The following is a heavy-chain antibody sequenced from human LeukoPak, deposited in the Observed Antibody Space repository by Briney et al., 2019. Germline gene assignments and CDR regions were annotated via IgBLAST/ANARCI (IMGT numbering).Heavy chain of an antibody. V-gene: IGHV1-18*01. D-gene: IGHD1-7*01. Sequence: ASVKVSCKASGYTFTSYDINWVRQATGQGLEWMGWISAYNGNTNYAQKLQGRVTMTTDTSTSTAYMELRSLRSDDTAVYYCARRLNYNFDYWGQGTLVTVSS. J-gene: IGHJ4*02. CDR3: ARRLNYNFDY. CDR2: ISAYNGNT. CDR1: GYTFTSYD.